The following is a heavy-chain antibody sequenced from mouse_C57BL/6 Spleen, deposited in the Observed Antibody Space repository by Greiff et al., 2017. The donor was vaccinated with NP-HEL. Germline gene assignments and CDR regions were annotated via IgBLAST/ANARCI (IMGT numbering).Heavy chain of an antibody. Sequence: QVQLKQSGPGLVAPSQSLSITCTVYGYSLTRYGVHWVRQPPGKGLEWLGLIWAGGSTNYNWALMSRLSISIDNSKCLVFLIMISLQTDDTALYYGSRSKYLARYWGQVTTLTVSS. D-gene: IGHD5-1*01. CDR2: IWAGGST. CDR3: SRSKYLARY. CDR1: GYSLTRYG. V-gene: IGHV2-9*02. J-gene: IGHJ2*01.